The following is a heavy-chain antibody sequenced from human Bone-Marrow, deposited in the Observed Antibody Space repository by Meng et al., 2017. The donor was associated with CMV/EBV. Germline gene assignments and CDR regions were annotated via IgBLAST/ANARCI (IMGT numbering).Heavy chain of an antibody. CDR2: INPNSGGT. J-gene: IGHJ6*02. CDR3: ARRGPDYYYAMDV. V-gene: IGHV1-2*02. CDR1: GYIFTGYY. Sequence: ASVKVSCKASGYIFTGYYLHWVRQAPGQGLEWMGWINPNSGGTNYAQKFQGRVTMTRDTSISTAYMELSRLRSDDTAVYSCARRGPDYYYAMDVWGQGTTVTVSS.